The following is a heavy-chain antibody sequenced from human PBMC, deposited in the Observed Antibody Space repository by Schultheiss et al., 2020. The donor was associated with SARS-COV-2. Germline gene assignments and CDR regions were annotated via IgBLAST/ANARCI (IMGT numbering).Heavy chain of an antibody. J-gene: IGHJ4*02. CDR2: ISYDGSNK. Sequence: GESLKISCAASGFTFSSYAMHWVRQAPGKGLEWVAVISYDGSNKYYADSVKGRFTISRDNSKNTLYLQMNSLRAEDTAVYYCAKDEGIVLMVYAIGEIDYWGQGTLVTVSS. D-gene: IGHD2-8*01. CDR1: GFTFSSYA. V-gene: IGHV3-30*04. CDR3: AKDEGIVLMVYAIGEIDY.